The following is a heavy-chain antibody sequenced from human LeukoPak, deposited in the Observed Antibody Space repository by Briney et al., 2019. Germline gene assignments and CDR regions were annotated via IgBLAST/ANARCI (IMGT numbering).Heavy chain of an antibody. J-gene: IGHJ6*02. CDR2: INHSGST. CDR1: GGSFSGYY. Sequence: PSETLSLTCAVYGGSFSGYYWSWIRQPPGKGLEWIGEINHSGSTNYNPSLKSRVTISVDTSKNQFSLKLSSVTAADTAVYFCARLRYYAVDVWGQGTTVIVSS. CDR3: ARLRYYAVDV. V-gene: IGHV4-34*01.